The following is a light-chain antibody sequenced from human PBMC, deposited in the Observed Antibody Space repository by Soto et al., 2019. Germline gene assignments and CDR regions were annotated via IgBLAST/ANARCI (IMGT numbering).Light chain of an antibody. Sequence: DVPMTQSPSSLSASVGDRVTLTCRASQGITNYLAWYQQKPGKVPKLLIYSASTLQSGVPSRFSGSGSGTDFTLPIDSLQPEDVATYYCQKYNSAHSYSFGQGTKVEIK. V-gene: IGKV1-27*01. CDR1: QGITNY. CDR3: QKYNSAHSYS. J-gene: IGKJ1*01. CDR2: SAS.